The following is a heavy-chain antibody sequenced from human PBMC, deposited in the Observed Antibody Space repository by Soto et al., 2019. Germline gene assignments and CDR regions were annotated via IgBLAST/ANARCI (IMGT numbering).Heavy chain of an antibody. D-gene: IGHD5-12*01. CDR2: INAGNGNT. Sequence: GASVKVSCKASGYSFTTSSMHWVRQAPGQRLEWMGRINAGNGNTKYSQNFQGRVTITRDTSASTASMELSSLISEDTAVYYCAIYFGDNAYDYGYFQPWGQGTLVTVAS. CDR3: AIYFGDNAYDYGYFQP. V-gene: IGHV1-3*01. J-gene: IGHJ1*01. CDR1: GYSFTTSS.